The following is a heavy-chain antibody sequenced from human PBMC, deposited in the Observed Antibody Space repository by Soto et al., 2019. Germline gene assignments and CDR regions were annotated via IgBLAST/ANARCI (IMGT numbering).Heavy chain of an antibody. CDR3: ARAGVLQSRYYYMDV. J-gene: IGHJ6*03. Sequence: EVQLVESGGGLVQPGGSLRLSCAASGFTFSSYWMHWVRQAPGKGLVWVSRINSDGSSTSYADSVKGRFTISRDKAKNTLYLQMNSLRAEDTAVYYCARAGVLQSRYYYMDVWGKGTTVTVSS. V-gene: IGHV3-74*01. CDR1: GFTFSSYW. CDR2: INSDGSST. D-gene: IGHD3-10*01.